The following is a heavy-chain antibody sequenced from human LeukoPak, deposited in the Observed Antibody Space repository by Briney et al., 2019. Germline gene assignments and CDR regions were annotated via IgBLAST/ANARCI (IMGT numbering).Heavy chain of an antibody. CDR3: AREVSLLTVGNNWFDP. CDR2: IYYSGST. V-gene: IGHV4-61*01. D-gene: IGHD4-17*01. J-gene: IGHJ5*02. Sequence: SETLSLTCTVSGGSVSSGSYYWSWIRQPPGKGLEWIGYIYYSGSTNYNPSLKSRVTISVDTSKNQFSLKLSSVTAADTAVYYCAREVSLLTVGNNWFDPWGQGTLVTVSS. CDR1: GGSVSSGSYY.